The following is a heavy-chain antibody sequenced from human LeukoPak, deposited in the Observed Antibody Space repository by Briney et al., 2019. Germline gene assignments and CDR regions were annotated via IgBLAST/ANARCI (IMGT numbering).Heavy chain of an antibody. Sequence: GGSLRLSCAASGITFSSYGMHWVRQAPGKGLEWVAVVWFDGSNKYYADSVKGRFTISRDNSKNTLYLQMNSLRAEDTAVYYCARDRESSSKGHFDYWGQGTLVTVSS. J-gene: IGHJ4*02. CDR1: GITFSSYG. CDR2: VWFDGSNK. CDR3: ARDRESSSKGHFDY. V-gene: IGHV3-33*01. D-gene: IGHD2-15*01.